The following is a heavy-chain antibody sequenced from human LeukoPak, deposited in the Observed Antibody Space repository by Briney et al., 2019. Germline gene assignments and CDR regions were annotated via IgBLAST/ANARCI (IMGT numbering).Heavy chain of an antibody. CDR3: ASLLIMITCGGVRGDDAFHI. J-gene: IGHJ3*02. D-gene: IGHD3-16*01. CDR1: GYTFTGYY. Sequence: GASLKVSCKASGYTFTGYYMHLVGHAPEQGLEWMGWINPNSGGTHYEQKFQGRVTMTRDTSSSTAYMELSRLRPDDTAVYYCASLLIMITCGGVRGDDAFHIWGQGTMVTVSS. CDR2: INPNSGGT. V-gene: IGHV1-2*02.